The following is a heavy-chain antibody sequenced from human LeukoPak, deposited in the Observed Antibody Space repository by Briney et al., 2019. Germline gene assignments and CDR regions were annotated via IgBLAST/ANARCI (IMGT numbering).Heavy chain of an antibody. CDR2: IYSGGST. V-gene: IGHV3-66*01. J-gene: IGHJ4*02. D-gene: IGHD1-1*01. Sequence: GGSLRLSCAASGFTVSSNYMSWVRQAPGKGLEWVSVIYSGGSTYYADSVKGRFTISRDNSKNTLYLQMNSLRAEDTAVYYCARDRGWNALDCWGQGTLVTVSS. CDR3: ARDRGWNALDC. CDR1: GFTVSSNY.